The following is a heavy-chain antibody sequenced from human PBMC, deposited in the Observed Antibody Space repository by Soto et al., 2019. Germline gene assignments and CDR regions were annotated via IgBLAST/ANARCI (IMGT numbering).Heavy chain of an antibody. J-gene: IGHJ6*02. CDR2: ISGSGGST. V-gene: IGHV3-23*01. CDR3: AKAYYGSGSYSDYYYGMDV. D-gene: IGHD3-10*01. CDR1: GFTFSSYA. Sequence: GGSLRLSCAASGFTFSSYAMSWVRQAPGKGLEWVSAISGSGGSTYYADSVKGRFTISRDNSKNTLYLQMNSLRAEDTAVYYCAKAYYGSGSYSDYYYGMDVWVQGTTVTVSS.